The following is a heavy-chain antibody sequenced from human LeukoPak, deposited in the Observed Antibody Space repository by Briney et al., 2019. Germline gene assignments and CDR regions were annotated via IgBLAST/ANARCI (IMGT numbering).Heavy chain of an antibody. J-gene: IGHJ4*02. CDR1: GFTFDDYA. Sequence: PGGSLRLSCAASGFTFDDYARHWVRQAPGKGLEWVSVITGSGDSTYYADSVKGRFTISRDNSKNTLYLQMNSLRAEDTAVYYCAKDYSYLFYWGQGSLVTVPS. CDR2: ITGSGDST. V-gene: IGHV3-23*01. D-gene: IGHD3-22*01. CDR3: AKDYSYLFY.